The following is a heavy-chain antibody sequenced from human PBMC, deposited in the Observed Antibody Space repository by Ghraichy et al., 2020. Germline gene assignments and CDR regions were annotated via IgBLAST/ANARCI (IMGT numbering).Heavy chain of an antibody. Sequence: SETLSLTCAVYGGSFSDYYWTWIRQPPGKGLEWIGEINHSGSSQYNPSLKSRVTISVNTSKKQFSLKLSSVTAADTALYYCERSTIGDGMDVWGQGTTVTVSS. V-gene: IGHV4-34*01. CDR1: GGSFSDYY. D-gene: IGHD3-16*01. CDR2: INHSGSS. CDR3: ERSTIGDGMDV. J-gene: IGHJ6*02.